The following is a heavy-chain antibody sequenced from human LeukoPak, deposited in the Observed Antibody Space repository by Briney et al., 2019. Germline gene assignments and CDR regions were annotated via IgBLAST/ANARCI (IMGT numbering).Heavy chain of an antibody. J-gene: IGHJ4*02. CDR2: ISSSGSTI. Sequence: PGGSLRLSCAASGFTFSDYYISWIRQAPGKGLEWVSYISSSGSTIYYADSVKGRFTISRDNAKNSLYLQMNSLRAEDTAVYYCAKGLYYYDSSGLTVDYWGQGTLVTVSS. V-gene: IGHV3-11*01. CDR1: GFTFSDYY. D-gene: IGHD3-22*01. CDR3: AKGLYYYDSSGLTVDY.